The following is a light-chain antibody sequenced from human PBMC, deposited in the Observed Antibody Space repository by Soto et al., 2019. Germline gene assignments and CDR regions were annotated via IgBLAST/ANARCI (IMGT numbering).Light chain of an antibody. CDR1: SSDVGGYNY. Sequence: FALTQPASVSGSPGQSITISCTGTSSDVGGYNYVSWYQQHPGKAPKLMIYDVSNRPSGVSNRFSGSKSGNTASLTISGLQAEAEADYYCSSYTSSSTLYAFGTGTKVTVL. CDR2: DVS. J-gene: IGLJ1*01. CDR3: SSYTSSSTLYA. V-gene: IGLV2-14*01.